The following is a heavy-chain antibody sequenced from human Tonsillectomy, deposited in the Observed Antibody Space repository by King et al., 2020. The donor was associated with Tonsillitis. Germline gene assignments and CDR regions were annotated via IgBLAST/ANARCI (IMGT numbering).Heavy chain of an antibody. CDR2: INHNGNT. V-gene: IGHV4-34*01. CDR1: GESFSGYY. CDR3: ARGFVPSTRAVAATARSWVDP. D-gene: IGHD6-19*01. J-gene: IGHJ5*02. Sequence: VQLQQWGAGLLKPSETLSLTCAVYGESFSGYYWSWIRQPPGKGLEWIGEINHNGNTNYNPSLKSRVTVSVDTSKNQFSLKLNSVTAADAAVYYCARGFVPSTRAVAATARSWVDPWGQGTLVTVSS.